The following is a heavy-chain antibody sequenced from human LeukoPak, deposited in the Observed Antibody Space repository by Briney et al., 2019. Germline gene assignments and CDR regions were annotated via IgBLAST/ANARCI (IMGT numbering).Heavy chain of an antibody. CDR1: GGTFSSYA. CDR3: ATGERSHSSSWYSDY. J-gene: IGHJ4*02. Sequence: VASVKVSCKASGGTFSSYAISWVRQAPGQGLEWMGGIIPIFGTANYAQKFQGRVTITADESTSTAYMELSSLRSEDTAVYYCATGERSHSSSWYSDYWGQGTLVTVSS. V-gene: IGHV1-69*13. CDR2: IIPIFGTA. D-gene: IGHD6-13*01.